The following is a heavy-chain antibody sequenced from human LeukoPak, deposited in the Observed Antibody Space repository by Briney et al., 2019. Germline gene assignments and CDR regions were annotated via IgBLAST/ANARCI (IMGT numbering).Heavy chain of an antibody. CDR2: IYYSGST. CDR3: ARSQRRGHFDY. D-gene: IGHD1-1*01. CDR1: GGSISSSSYY. Sequence: SETLSLTCTVSGGSISSSSYYWGWIRQPPGKGLEWIGSIYYSGSTYYNPSLKSRVTISVDTSKNQFSLKLSSVTAVDTAVYYCARSQRRGHFDYWGQGTLVTVSS. V-gene: IGHV4-39*07. J-gene: IGHJ4*02.